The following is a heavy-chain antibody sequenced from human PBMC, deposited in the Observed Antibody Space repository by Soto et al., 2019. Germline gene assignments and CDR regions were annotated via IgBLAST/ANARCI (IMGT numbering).Heavy chain of an antibody. J-gene: IGHJ4*02. CDR3: ARDESGYSYGFDY. Sequence: QVQLVQSETEVKKPGASVKVSCKASGYTFTHYGITWLRQAPGQGLEWMGWISAYNGNTKYAQSLQGRVTMTTDTSTSTAYMELRSLRSDDTAVYYCARDESGYSYGFDYWGQGTLVTVSS. V-gene: IGHV1-18*01. D-gene: IGHD5-18*01. CDR2: ISAYNGNT. CDR1: GYTFTHYG.